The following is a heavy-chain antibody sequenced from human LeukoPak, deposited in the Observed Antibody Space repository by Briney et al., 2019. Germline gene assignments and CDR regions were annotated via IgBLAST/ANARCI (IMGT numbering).Heavy chain of an antibody. J-gene: IGHJ4*02. CDR1: GYSFTSYD. D-gene: IGHD4-17*01. Sequence: ASVKVSCKASGYSFTSYDINWVRQATGQGLEWMGLTNPKSDITDYAQKLQGRVTMTTDTSTSTAYMELRSLRSDDTAVYYCARDFPIWSAANDYGDLKGDYWGQGTLVTVSS. V-gene: IGHV1-8*01. CDR3: ARDFPIWSAANDYGDLKGDY. CDR2: TNPKSDIT.